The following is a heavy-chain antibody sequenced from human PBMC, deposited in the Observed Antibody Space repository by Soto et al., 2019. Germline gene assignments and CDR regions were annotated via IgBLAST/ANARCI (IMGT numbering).Heavy chain of an antibody. V-gene: IGHV1-69*13. D-gene: IGHD3-22*01. J-gene: IGHJ6*02. Sequence: SVKVSCKASGGTFSSYAISWVRQAPGQGLEWMGGIIPIFGTANYAQKFQGRVTITADESTRTAYMELSSLRSEDTAVYYCASRDYYDSSGYYGMDVWGQGTPVTVSS. CDR2: IIPIFGTA. CDR3: ASRDYYDSSGYYGMDV. CDR1: GGTFSSYA.